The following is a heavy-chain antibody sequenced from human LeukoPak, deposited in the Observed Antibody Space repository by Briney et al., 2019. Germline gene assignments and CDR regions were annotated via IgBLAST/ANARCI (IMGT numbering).Heavy chain of an antibody. D-gene: IGHD3-22*01. Sequence: SSETLSLTCAVYGGSFSGYYWSWIRQPPGKGLEWIGEINHSGSTNYNPSLKSRVTISVDTSKNQFSLKLSSVAAADTAVYYCAGIDIYYYDSSGYYSFDNWGQGTLVTVSS. V-gene: IGHV4-34*01. CDR1: GGSFSGYY. CDR3: AGIDIYYYDSSGYYSFDN. J-gene: IGHJ4*02. CDR2: INHSGST.